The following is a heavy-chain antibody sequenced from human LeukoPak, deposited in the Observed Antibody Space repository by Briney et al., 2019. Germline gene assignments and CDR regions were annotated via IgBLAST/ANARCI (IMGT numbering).Heavy chain of an antibody. CDR3: ARIHAPRYCSSTSCYLFKDERYYLDY. CDR2: INHSGST. V-gene: IGHV4-34*01. Sequence: PSETLSLTCAVYGGSFSGYYWSWIRQPPGKGLEWIGEINHSGSTNYNPSLKSRVTISVDTSKNQFSLKLSSVTAADTAVYYCARIHAPRYCSSTSCYLFKDERYYLDYWGQGTLVTVSS. J-gene: IGHJ4*02. D-gene: IGHD2-2*01. CDR1: GGSFSGYY.